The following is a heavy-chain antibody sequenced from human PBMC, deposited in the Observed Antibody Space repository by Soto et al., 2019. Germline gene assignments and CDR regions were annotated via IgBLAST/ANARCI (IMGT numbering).Heavy chain of an antibody. V-gene: IGHV1-69*08. Sequence: QVQLVQSGAEVKKPGSSVKVSCKASGGTFSRYSITWVRQAPGHGLEWMGRIIPIFGIPTYAQKCQGRVTITADESTSTAYMELSSLRSDDTAVYYCAREDRDRETGLVPAAIDGMDVWGQGTTVTVSS. CDR1: GGTFSRYS. CDR3: AREDRDRETGLVPAAIDGMDV. D-gene: IGHD2-2*01. J-gene: IGHJ6*02. CDR2: IIPIFGIP.